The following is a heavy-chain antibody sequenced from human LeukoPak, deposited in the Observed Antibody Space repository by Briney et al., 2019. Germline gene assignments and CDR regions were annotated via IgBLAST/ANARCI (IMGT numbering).Heavy chain of an antibody. V-gene: IGHV1-69*13. J-gene: IGHJ4*02. CDR1: GGTFSSYA. CDR3: ARDRWGYCYDSSGPDD. Sequence: SVKVSCKASGGTFSSYAISWVRQAPGQGLEWMGGIIPIFGTANYAQKFQGRVTITADESTSTAYMELSSLRSEDTAVYYCARDRWGYCYDSSGPDDWGQGTLVTVSS. D-gene: IGHD3-22*01. CDR2: IIPIFGTA.